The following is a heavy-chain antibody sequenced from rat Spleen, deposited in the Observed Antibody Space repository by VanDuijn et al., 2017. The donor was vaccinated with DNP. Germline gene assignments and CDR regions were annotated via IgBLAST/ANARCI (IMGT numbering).Heavy chain of an antibody. Sequence: EVQLQESGPGLVKPSQSLSLTCSVTEYSIISSYRWNWIRKFPGNKLEWMGYINNAGNTDYNPSLKSRISITRDTSKNQFFLQVNSVTTEDTATYYCASTQFSGDVNWFAYWGQGTLVTVSS. J-gene: IGHJ3*01. CDR2: INNAGNT. CDR1: EYSIISSYR. V-gene: IGHV3-3*01. D-gene: IGHD1-1*01. CDR3: ASTQFSGDVNWFAY.